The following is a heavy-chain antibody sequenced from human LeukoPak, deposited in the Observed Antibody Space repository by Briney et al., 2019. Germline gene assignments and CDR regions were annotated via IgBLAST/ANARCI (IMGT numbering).Heavy chain of an antibody. J-gene: IGHJ2*01. CDR2: ISSSSSYI. D-gene: IGHD2-15*01. CDR3: ARDGLAAATLHWCFDL. Sequence: GGSLRLPCAASGFTFSSYSMNWVRQAPGKGLEWVSSISSSSSYIYYADSVKGRFTISRDNARNSLYLQMNSLRAEDTAVYYCARDGLAAATLHWCFDLWGRGTLVTVSS. CDR1: GFTFSSYS. V-gene: IGHV3-21*01.